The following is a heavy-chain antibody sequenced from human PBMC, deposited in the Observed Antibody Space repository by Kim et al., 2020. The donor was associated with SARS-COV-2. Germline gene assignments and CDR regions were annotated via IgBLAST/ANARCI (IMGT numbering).Heavy chain of an antibody. Sequence: SETLSLTCAVSGYSISSSNWWGWIRQPPGKGLEWIGYIYYSGSTYYNPSLKSRVTMSVDTSKNQFSLKLSSVTAVDTAVYYCARRGDSSSWYEGGYYYGMDVWGQGTTVTVSS. CDR2: IYYSGST. V-gene: IGHV4-28*01. J-gene: IGHJ6*02. CDR1: GYSISSSNW. D-gene: IGHD6-13*01. CDR3: ARRGDSSSWYEGGYYYGMDV.